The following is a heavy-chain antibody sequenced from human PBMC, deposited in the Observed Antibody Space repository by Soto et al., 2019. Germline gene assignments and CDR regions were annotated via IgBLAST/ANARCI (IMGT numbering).Heavy chain of an antibody. D-gene: IGHD3-22*01. V-gene: IGHV1-69*13. CDR3: ARDGGRDYYDSSGYYYG. J-gene: IGHJ4*02. CDR2: IIPIFGTA. Sequence: SVNVSCKAAVGTFSSYPISWVRQAPGQGLEWMGGIIPIFGTANYAQKFQGRVTITADESTSTAYMELSSLRSEDTAVYYCARDGGRDYYDSSGYYYGWGQGTLVTV. CDR1: VGTFSSYP.